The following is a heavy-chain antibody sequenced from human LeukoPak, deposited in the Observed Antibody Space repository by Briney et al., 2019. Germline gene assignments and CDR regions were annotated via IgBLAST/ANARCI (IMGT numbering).Heavy chain of an antibody. V-gene: IGHV3-48*02. D-gene: IGHD5-18*01. J-gene: IGHJ4*02. Sequence: GGSLRLSCAASGFTFSSYSMNWVRQAPGKGLVWVSYISSSSSTIYYADSVKGRFTISRDNAKNSLYLQMNSLRDEDTAVYYCARDRAGDTATVPEFDYWGQGTLVTVSS. CDR1: GFTFSSYS. CDR2: ISSSSSTI. CDR3: ARDRAGDTATVPEFDY.